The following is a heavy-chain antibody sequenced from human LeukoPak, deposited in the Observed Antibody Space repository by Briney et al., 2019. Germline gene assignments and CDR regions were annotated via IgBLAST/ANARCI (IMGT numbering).Heavy chain of an antibody. D-gene: IGHD5-18*01. V-gene: IGHV3-48*03. CDR2: ISTSGSII. J-gene: IGHJ6*03. Sequence: GGSLRLSCAASGFTFSDYEMNWVRQAPGKGLEWVSHISTSGSIIHYADSVEGRFTISRDNVKNSLYLQMNSLRAEDTALYYCARDATTQVGYVYMDVWGKGTTVTISS. CDR3: ARDATTQVGYVYMDV. CDR1: GFTFSDYE.